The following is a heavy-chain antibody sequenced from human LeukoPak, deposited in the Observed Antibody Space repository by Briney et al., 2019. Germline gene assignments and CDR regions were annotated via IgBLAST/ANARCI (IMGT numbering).Heavy chain of an antibody. V-gene: IGHV4-4*02. CDR2: VHLHGAT. D-gene: IGHD1-26*01. J-gene: IGHJ4*02. CDR3: TRESGAFSPFGF. CDR1: GGSITTTNW. Sequence: PSGTLSLTCAVSGGSITTTNWWSWVRQPPGKGLEWIGEVHLHGATNYNPSLESRLSMSIDKSNNHLSLEVTSVTAADTAMYYCTRESGAFSPFGFWGQRTLVTVSS.